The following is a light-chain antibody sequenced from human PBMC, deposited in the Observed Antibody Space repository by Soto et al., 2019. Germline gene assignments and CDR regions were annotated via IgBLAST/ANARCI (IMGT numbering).Light chain of an antibody. V-gene: IGLV2-11*01. CDR1: GSDVGAYNY. Sequence: QSALTQPRSVSGSPGLSVTISCTGTGSDVGAYNYVSWYQQHPGKAPKLMIYDVTKWPSGVPDRFSGSKSGNTASLTISGLQAEDEAHYYCSSYAGNYTLVFGGGTKVTVL. CDR2: DVT. J-gene: IGLJ3*02. CDR3: SSYAGNYTLV.